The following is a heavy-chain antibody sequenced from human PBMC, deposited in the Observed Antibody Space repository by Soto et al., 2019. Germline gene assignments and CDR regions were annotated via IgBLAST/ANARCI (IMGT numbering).Heavy chain of an antibody. CDR2: INPSGGST. CDR1: GYTFTSYY. V-gene: IGHV1-46*01. Sequence: ASVKVSCKASGYTFTSYYMHWVRQAPGQGLEWMGIINPSGGSTSYAQKFQGRVTMTRDTSTSTVYMELCSLRSEDTAVYYCASGGTKGLVSAWGQGTLVTVSS. CDR3: ASGGTKGLVSA. D-gene: IGHD3-16*01. J-gene: IGHJ4*02.